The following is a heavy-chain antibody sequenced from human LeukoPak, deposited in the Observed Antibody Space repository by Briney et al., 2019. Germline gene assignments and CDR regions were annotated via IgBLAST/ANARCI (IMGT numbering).Heavy chain of an antibody. J-gene: IGHJ3*02. CDR3: ASTTGTRAFDI. CDR1: GFTFSSYS. CDR2: ISSSSSTI. Sequence: PGGSLRLSCAASGFTFSSYSMNWVRQAPGKGLEWVSYISSSSSTIYYADSVKGRLTISRDNAKNPLYLQMNSLRAEDTAVYYCASTTGTRAFDIWGQGTMVTVSS. V-gene: IGHV3-48*01. D-gene: IGHD1-1*01.